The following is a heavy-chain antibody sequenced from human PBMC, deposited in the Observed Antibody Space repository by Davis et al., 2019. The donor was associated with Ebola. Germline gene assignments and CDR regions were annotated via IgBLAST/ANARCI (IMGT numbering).Heavy chain of an antibody. J-gene: IGHJ4*02. D-gene: IGHD3-10*01. CDR2: ITTSSDTI. V-gene: IGHV3-48*02. CDR1: GFTFSSYN. Sequence: GGSLRLSCAASGFTFSSYNMNWVRLAPGKGLEWISYITTSSDTIYYADSVKGRFTISRDNAKNSLYLQMNSLRDEDTALYYCAREVRVIMVRGVFHNFDSWGQGTLVTVSS. CDR3: AREVRVIMVRGVFHNFDS.